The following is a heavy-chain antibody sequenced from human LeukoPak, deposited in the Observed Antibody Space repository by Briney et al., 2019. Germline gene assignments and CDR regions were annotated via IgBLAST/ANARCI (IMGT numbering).Heavy chain of an antibody. CDR1: GYTFIGYY. V-gene: IGHV1-2*02. CDR3: ARLVGLSTTASY. Sequence: ASVKVSCKASGYTFIGYYLHWVRQAPGQGLEWMGWINPTSGGTNYAQKFQDRVTMTRDTSINTAHMELSRLTSDDTAVYYCARLVGLSTTASYWGQGTLVIVSS. J-gene: IGHJ4*02. CDR2: INPTSGGT. D-gene: IGHD5/OR15-5a*01.